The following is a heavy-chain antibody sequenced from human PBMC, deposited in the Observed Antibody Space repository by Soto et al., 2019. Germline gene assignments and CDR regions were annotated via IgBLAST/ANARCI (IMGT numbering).Heavy chain of an antibody. CDR3: AGGYCSGGSCYTHHPQFDY. V-gene: IGHV3-53*04. CDR2: IYSGGST. D-gene: IGHD2-15*01. CDR1: GFTVSSNY. Sequence: AGGSLRLSCAASGFTVSSNYMSWVRQAPGKGLEWVSVIYSGGSTYYADSVKGRFTISRHNSKNTLYLQMNSLRAEDTAVYYCAGGYCSGGSCYTHHPQFDYWGQGTLVTVSS. J-gene: IGHJ4*02.